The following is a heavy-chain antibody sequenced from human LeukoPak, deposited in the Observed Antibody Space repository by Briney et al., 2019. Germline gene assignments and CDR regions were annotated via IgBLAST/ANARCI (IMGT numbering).Heavy chain of an antibody. D-gene: IGHD3-10*01. Sequence: SETLSLTCTVSGGSISSYYWSWVRQPPGKGLEWIGYIYYSGSTNYNPSLKSRVTISVDTSKNQFSLKLSSVTAADTAVYYCARVYYYGSGSYLGWFDPWGQGTLVTVSS. CDR2: IYYSGST. J-gene: IGHJ5*02. CDR3: ARVYYYGSGSYLGWFDP. V-gene: IGHV4-59*01. CDR1: GGSISSYY.